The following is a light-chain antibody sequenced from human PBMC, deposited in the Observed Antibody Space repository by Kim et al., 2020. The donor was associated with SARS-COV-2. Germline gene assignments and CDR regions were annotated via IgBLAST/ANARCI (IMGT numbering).Light chain of an antibody. CDR3: HQVNSFPWT. CDR2: AAS. CDR1: QAIGSW. J-gene: IGKJ1*01. V-gene: IGKV1-12*01. Sequence: DIQMTQSPSSVSASVGDRVTITCRASQAIGSWLAWYQQKPGKAPRLLIYAASTLQSGVPSRISGSGSGTDFTLTISSLQPEDFATYYCHQVNSFPWTFGQGTKVDIK.